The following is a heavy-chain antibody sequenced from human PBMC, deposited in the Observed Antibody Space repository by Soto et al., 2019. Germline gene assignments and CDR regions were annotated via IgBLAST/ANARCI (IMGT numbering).Heavy chain of an antibody. J-gene: IGHJ4*02. Sequence: QVTLQQSGPGLVKPSQTLSLTCAISGDSVSSNSAAWNWIRQSPSRGFEWLGRTYYRPKWYNENAVSVKVRISINSDTSKIHFSLQLNSVTPEDTAVYYCARTGGATDSWGQGTLVTVSS. V-gene: IGHV6-1*01. CDR2: TYYRPKWYN. CDR1: GDSVSSNSAA. CDR3: ARTGGATDS. D-gene: IGHD3-16*01.